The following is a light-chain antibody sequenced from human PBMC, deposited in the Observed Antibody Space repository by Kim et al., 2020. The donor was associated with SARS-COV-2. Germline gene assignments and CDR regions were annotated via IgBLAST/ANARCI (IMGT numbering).Light chain of an antibody. V-gene: IGLV2-14*03. CDR2: DVS. J-gene: IGLJ3*02. Sequence: GQSITISCTGTSSDVGGYNYVSWYQQHPGKAPKLMMYDVSNRPSGVSNRFSGSKSGNTASLTISGSQAEDEADYYCSSYTSSSTLVFGGGTQLTVL. CDR1: SSDVGGYNY. CDR3: SSYTSSSTLV.